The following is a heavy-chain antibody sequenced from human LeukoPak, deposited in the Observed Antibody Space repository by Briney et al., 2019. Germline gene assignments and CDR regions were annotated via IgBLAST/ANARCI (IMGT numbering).Heavy chain of an antibody. CDR3: ARDARIQLWFWFDP. J-gene: IGHJ5*02. Sequence: GGSLRLSCAASGFTFSSYSMHWVRQAPGKGLEWVAVISYDGSNKYYADSVKGRFTISRDNSKNTLYLQMNSLRAEDTAVYYCARDARIQLWFWFDPWGQGTLVTVSS. CDR1: GFTFSSYS. V-gene: IGHV3-30*04. D-gene: IGHD5-18*01. CDR2: ISYDGSNK.